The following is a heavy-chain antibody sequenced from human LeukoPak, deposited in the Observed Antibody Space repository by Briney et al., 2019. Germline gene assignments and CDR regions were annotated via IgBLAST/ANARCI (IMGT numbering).Heavy chain of an antibody. CDR1: GFTFSSYG. CDR2: KWYDGSNK. CDR3: ARDAGRYYYFDY. J-gene: IGHJ4*02. D-gene: IGHD1-1*01. V-gene: IGHV3-33*01. Sequence: GRSLRLSCAASGFTFSSYGMHWVRQAPGKGLEWVAVKWYDGSNKYYVDSVKGRFTISRDNSKNTLYLQMNSLRAEDTAVYYCARDAGRYYYFDYWGQGTLVTVSS.